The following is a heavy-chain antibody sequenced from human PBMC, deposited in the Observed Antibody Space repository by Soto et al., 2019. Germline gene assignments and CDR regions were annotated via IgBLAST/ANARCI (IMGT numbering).Heavy chain of an antibody. J-gene: IGHJ4*02. D-gene: IGHD2-15*01. CDR2: VIPNLGVT. Sequence: QVQLVQSGAEVKKPGSSVKVSCKDSGGTLSSDTFSWVRHAPGQGLEWLGRVIPNLGVTNYAKKFQGRFTIVVDTSTSTAYMELNSLRYEDTAVYYCARDKGYCSDTSCPDFDYWGQGTLVTVSS. CDR1: GGTLSSDT. V-gene: IGHV1-69*08. CDR3: ARDKGYCSDTSCPDFDY.